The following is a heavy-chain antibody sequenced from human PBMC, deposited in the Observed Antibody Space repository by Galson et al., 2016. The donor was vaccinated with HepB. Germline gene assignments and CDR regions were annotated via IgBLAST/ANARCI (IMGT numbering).Heavy chain of an antibody. CDR3: ARVKYCSDTTCSGFY. Sequence: SETLSLTCTVSGGSIRSTTHYWGWIRQPPGKGLEWIGSISSTGTTFYKPPLNSRVTMSVDTSKNQFSLNLNSVTAADTAVYYCARVKYCSDTTCSGFYWGQGTLVTVSS. V-gene: IGHV4-39*01. CDR1: GGSIRSTTHY. J-gene: IGHJ4*02. CDR2: ISSTGTT. D-gene: IGHD2-2*01.